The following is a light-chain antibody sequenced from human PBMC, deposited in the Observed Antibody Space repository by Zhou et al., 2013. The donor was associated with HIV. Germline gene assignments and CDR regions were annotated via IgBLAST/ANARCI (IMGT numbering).Light chain of an antibody. CDR2: GAS. J-gene: IGKJ4*01. Sequence: EIVLTQSPGTLSLSPGERATLSCRASQSVSATYLAWYQQKPGQAPRFLIYGASSRAPGIPDRFSGSGSGTGFTLTISRLEPEDFALYYCQQRSNWLTFGGGTYVEVK. CDR1: QSVSATY. V-gene: IGKV3D-20*02. CDR3: QQRSNWLT.